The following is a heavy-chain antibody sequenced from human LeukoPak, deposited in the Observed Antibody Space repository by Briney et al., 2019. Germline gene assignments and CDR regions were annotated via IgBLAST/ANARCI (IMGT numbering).Heavy chain of an antibody. CDR1: GGSISSSSYY. J-gene: IGHJ4*02. CDR3: ARRTSGSYFDY. D-gene: IGHD1-26*01. Sequence: SETLSLTCTVSGGSISSSSYYWGWIRQPPGKGLEWIGSIYHSGSTYYNPSLKSRVTISVDTSKNQFSLKLSSVTAADTAVYYCARRTSGSYFDYWGQGTLVTVSS. V-gene: IGHV4-39*01. CDR2: IYHSGST.